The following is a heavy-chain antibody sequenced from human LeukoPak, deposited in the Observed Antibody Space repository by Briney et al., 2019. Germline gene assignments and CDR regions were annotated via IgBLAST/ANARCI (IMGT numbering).Heavy chain of an antibody. CDR2: VFYSGST. CDR1: GGSITSSTW. V-gene: IGHV4-4*02. D-gene: IGHD3-9*01. J-gene: IGHJ4*02. Sequence: PSETLSLTCAVSGGSITSSTWWTWVRQPPGKGLEWIGEVFYSGSTNSNPSLESRLTMSVDESKHEFSLRLTAVTAADTAVYYCASGGLVSRYLDHWGQGALVNVSP. CDR3: ASGGLVSRYLDH.